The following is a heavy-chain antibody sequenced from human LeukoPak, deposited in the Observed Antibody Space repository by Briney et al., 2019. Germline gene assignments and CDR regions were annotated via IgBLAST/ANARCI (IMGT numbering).Heavy chain of an antibody. CDR2: ISGAGGST. D-gene: IGHD1-1*01. CDR1: GFTFSSYG. Sequence: GGSLRLSCAASGFTFSSYGMHWVRQAPGKGLGWVSGISGAGGSTYYADSVKGRFTISRDNSKDTLYLQMNSLRAEDTAIYYCVKLRTGTATNFDYWGQGTLVTVSS. J-gene: IGHJ4*02. CDR3: VKLRTGTATNFDY. V-gene: IGHV3-23*01.